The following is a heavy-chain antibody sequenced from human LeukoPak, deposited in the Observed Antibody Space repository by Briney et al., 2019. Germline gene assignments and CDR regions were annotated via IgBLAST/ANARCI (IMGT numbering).Heavy chain of an antibody. CDR2: INNGGGVI. V-gene: IGHV3-11*01. D-gene: IGHD3-9*01. CDR3: VVQAGLTYYDISFDS. J-gene: IGHJ5*01. CDR1: RLKISDYS. Sequence: GGSLRLSCAASRLKISDYSMSWIRQSPGKGLEWVSSINNGGGVIQYANSVKGRFTISRDNAKNSLYLQMNSLTAEDTAVYYCVVQAGLTYYDISFDSWGQGTLVTVSS.